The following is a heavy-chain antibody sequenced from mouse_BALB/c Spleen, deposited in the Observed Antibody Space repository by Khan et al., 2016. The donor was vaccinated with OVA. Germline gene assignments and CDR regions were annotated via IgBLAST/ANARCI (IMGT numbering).Heavy chain of an antibody. Sequence: EVKLEESGGGLVQSGGSRKLSCAASGFTFTSYGMHWIRQAPEKGLEWVAYISSDSNTIYYADTVKGRFTISRDNPKNTLFLQMTSLSSGDTAMYFCATSYFYGYYFDYWGQGTTLTVSS. CDR1: GFTFTSYG. CDR2: ISSDSNTI. CDR3: ATSYFYGYYFDY. J-gene: IGHJ2*01. D-gene: IGHD1-1*01. V-gene: IGHV5-17*02.